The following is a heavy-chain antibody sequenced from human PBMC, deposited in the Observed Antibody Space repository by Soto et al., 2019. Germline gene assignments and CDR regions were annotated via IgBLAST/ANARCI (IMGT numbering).Heavy chain of an antibody. J-gene: IGHJ5*02. CDR3: ARGIATGQRDP. Sequence: QVQLVQSGAEVKKPGASVKISCKASGYTFTRYTMNWVRQAPGQRREWMGWINPDNGNTKSSQKFQDRVIITRDTSASTAYMDLSSLRSEHTAMYYCARGIATGQRDPWGQGTLVTVYS. CDR2: INPDNGNT. D-gene: IGHD2-15*01. V-gene: IGHV1-3*01. CDR1: GYTFTRYT.